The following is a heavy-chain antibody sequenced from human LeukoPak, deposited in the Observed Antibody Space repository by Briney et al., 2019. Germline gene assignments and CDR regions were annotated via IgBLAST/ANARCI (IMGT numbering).Heavy chain of an antibody. CDR3: ARVSILNEPYWYFDL. Sequence: ASVKVSCTASGYTFTGYYMHWVRQAPGQGLEWMGWISGYNGNTNYAQKLQGRVTMTTDTSTSTAYMELRSLRSDDTAVYYCARVSILNEPYWYFDLWGRGTLVTVSS. J-gene: IGHJ2*01. V-gene: IGHV1-18*04. CDR1: GYTFTGYY. D-gene: IGHD2/OR15-2a*01. CDR2: ISGYNGNT.